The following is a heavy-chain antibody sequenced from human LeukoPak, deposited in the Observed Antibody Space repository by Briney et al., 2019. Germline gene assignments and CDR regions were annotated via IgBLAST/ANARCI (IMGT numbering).Heavy chain of an antibody. D-gene: IGHD2-2*01. CDR3: ARDLRYCSSTSCYRGALDI. CDR2: IYSGGST. Sequence: GGSLRLSCAASGFTVSSNYMSWVRQAPGKGLEWVSVIYSGGSTYYADSVKGRFTISRDNSKNTLYLQMNSLRAEDTAVYYCARDLRYCSSTSCYRGALDIWGQGTMVTVSS. J-gene: IGHJ3*02. V-gene: IGHV3-66*02. CDR1: GFTVSSNY.